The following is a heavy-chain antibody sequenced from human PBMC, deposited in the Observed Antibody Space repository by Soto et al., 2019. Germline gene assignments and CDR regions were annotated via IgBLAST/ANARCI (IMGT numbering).Heavy chain of an antibody. Sequence: QLQLQESGSGLVKPSETLSLTCTVSNGSISSRRSYWGWIRQTPGKGLEWIGSIYYIGNTYYNPSLKSRVTISIDTSKTQFSLKLNSVTAADTAVYFCGGQDYGAKGYYFENCG. D-gene: IGHD4-17*01. V-gene: IGHV4-39*01. CDR3: GGQDYGAKGYYFEN. CDR2: IYYIGNT. J-gene: IGHJ4*01. CDR1: NGSISSRRSY.